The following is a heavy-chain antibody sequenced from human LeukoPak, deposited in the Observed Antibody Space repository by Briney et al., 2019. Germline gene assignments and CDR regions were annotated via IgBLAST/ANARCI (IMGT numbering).Heavy chain of an antibody. V-gene: IGHV4-34*01. Sequence: PSETLSLTCAVYGGSFSGYYWSWIRQPPGKGLEWIGEINHSGSTNYNPSLKSRVTISVDTSKNQFSLKLSSVTAADTAVYYCARCPPGSCSRADYWGQGTLVTVSS. CDR3: ARCPPGSCSRADY. CDR2: INHSGST. D-gene: IGHD2-15*01. J-gene: IGHJ4*02. CDR1: GGSFSGYY.